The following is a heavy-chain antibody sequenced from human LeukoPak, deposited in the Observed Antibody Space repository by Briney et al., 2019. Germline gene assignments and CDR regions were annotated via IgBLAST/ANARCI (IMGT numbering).Heavy chain of an antibody. CDR2: IYTSGST. CDR1: GGSINSGSYY. D-gene: IGHD6-19*01. CDR3: ASSIAVASRPFDY. V-gene: IGHV4-61*02. J-gene: IGHJ4*02. Sequence: SQTLSLTCTVSGGSINSGSYYWSWIRQPAGKGLEWIGRIYTSGSTNYNPSLKSRVTISVDTSKNQFSLKLSSVTAADTAVYYCASSIAVASRPFDYWGQGTLVTVSS.